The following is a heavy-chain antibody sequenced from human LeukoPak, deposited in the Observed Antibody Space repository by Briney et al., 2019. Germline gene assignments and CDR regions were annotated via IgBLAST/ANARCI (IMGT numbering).Heavy chain of an antibody. D-gene: IGHD6-19*01. Sequence: ASVKVSCKVSGYTLTELSMLWVRQAPGKGLEWMGGFDPEDGETIYAQKFQGRVTMTEDTSTDTAYMELSSLRSEDTAVYYCATNPSELIAVGYWGQGTLVTVSS. CDR1: GYTLTELS. J-gene: IGHJ4*02. V-gene: IGHV1-24*01. CDR2: FDPEDGET. CDR3: ATNPSELIAVGY.